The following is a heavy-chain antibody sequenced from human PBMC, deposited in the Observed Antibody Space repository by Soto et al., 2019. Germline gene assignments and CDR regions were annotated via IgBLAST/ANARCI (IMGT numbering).Heavy chain of an antibody. J-gene: IGHJ4*01. V-gene: IGHV1-8*01. Sequence: ASVKVSCKASGYTFTSHDTNWARQAPGQGLEWMDWMNPDSGYSDPAPKFQGRVAMPRNTSTNTALLELSSLPSAATAVYYGAREQSGHYRLNFWGHGTLVT. CDR1: GYTFTSHD. CDR3: AREQSGHYRLNF. CDR2: MNPDSGYS. D-gene: IGHD3-10*01.